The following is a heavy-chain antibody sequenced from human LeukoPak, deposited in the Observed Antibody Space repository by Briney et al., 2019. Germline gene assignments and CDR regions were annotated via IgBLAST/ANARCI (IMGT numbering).Heavy chain of an antibody. CDR1: GFTFSSYS. D-gene: IGHD3-22*01. CDR3: ARDSLLSYYDTDYYGMDV. J-gene: IGHJ6*02. Sequence: GGSLRLSCAASGFTFSSYSMSWVRQAPGKGLEWVSYISSSSSTIYYADSVKGRFTISRDNAKNSLYLQMNSLRDEDTAVYYCARDSLLSYYDTDYYGMDVWGQGTTVTVSS. CDR2: ISSSSSTI. V-gene: IGHV3-48*02.